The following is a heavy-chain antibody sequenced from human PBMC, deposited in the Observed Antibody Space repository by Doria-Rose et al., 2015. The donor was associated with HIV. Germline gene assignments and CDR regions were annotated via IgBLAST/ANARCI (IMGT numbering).Heavy chain of an antibody. J-gene: IGHJ3*01. CDR2: ISWDGGSS. V-gene: IGHV3-43D*03. Sequence: VQLVQSGGAVVQPGGSLRLSCAVSGFTFDHYAMHWVRQAPGMGLEWVSLISWDGGSSYYADSVQGRFTISRDNSKSSLYLQMNSLRAEDTALYYCAKDSDTYYYGSGDAFDVWGQGTMVTVSS. CDR3: AKDSDTYYYGSGDAFDV. D-gene: IGHD3-10*01. CDR1: GFTFDHYA.